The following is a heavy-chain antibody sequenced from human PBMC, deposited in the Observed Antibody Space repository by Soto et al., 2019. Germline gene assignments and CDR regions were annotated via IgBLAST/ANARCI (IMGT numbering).Heavy chain of an antibody. D-gene: IGHD2-15*01. CDR3: AKDPVPDNF. V-gene: IGHV3-21*02. J-gene: IGHJ4*02. CDR1: GFTFSNFN. CDR2: ITTGSDYV. Sequence: EVQLVESGGGLVKPGGSLRLSCAASGFTFSNFNMNWVRQAPGKGLEWISSITTGSDYVYYADLVKGRFTISRDDAKNSLYLQMDSLRVEDTAVYYCAKDPVPDNFWGQGTLVTVSS.